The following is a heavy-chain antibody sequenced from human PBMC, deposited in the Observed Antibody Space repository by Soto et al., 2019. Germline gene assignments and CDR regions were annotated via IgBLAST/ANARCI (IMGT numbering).Heavy chain of an antibody. J-gene: IGHJ1*01. CDR1: GFTFSSYA. D-gene: IGHD2-15*01. CDR2: IAYDGRNK. CDR3: ARELQDLLSF. V-gene: IGHV3-30*04. Sequence: GGYLRISCAASGFTFSSYAMHWVRQAPGKGLEWVAVIAYDGRNKYYADSVKGRFTISRDNSKNTLYLQMNSLRIEDTAVYYCARELQDLLSFWAQRSLDIVSS.